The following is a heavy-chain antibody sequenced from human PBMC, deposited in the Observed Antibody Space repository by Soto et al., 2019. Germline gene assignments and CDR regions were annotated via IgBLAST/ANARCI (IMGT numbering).Heavy chain of an antibody. CDR2: ISYDGSNK. CDR1: GFTFSSYG. CDR3: AKDRRPNYCYGMDV. V-gene: IGHV3-30*18. Sequence: QVQLVESGGGVVQPGRSLRLSCAASGFTFSSYGMHWVRQAPGKGLEWVAVISYDGSNKYYAASVKGRFTISRDNSKNTLYLQMNSLRAEDTAVYYCAKDRRPNYCYGMDVWGQGATVTVSS. D-gene: IGHD6-25*01. J-gene: IGHJ6*02.